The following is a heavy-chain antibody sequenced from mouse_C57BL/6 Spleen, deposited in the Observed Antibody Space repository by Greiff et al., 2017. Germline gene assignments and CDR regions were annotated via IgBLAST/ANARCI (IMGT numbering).Heavy chain of an antibody. J-gene: IGHJ2*01. V-gene: IGHV1-82*01. CDR1: GYAFSSSW. Sequence: VQLQESGPELVKPGASVKISCKASGYAFSSSWMNWVKQRPGKGLEWIGRIYPGDGDTNYNGKFKGKATLTADKSSSTAYMQLSSLTSEDSAVYFCARLGDYWGQGTTLTVSS. CDR3: ARLGDY. CDR2: IYPGDGDT.